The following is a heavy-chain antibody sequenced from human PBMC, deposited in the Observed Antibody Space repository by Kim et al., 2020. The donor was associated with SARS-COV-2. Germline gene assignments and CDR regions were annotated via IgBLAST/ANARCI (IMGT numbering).Heavy chain of an antibody. Sequence: ASVNVSCKASGYTFTGYYMHWVRQAPGQGLEWMGWINPNSGGTNYAQKFQGRVTMTRDTSISTAYMELSRLRSDDTAVYYCARDFRVVITTMGYWGQGTLVTVSS. CDR1: GYTFTGYY. CDR3: ARDFRVVITTMGY. J-gene: IGHJ4*02. D-gene: IGHD3-22*01. V-gene: IGHV1-2*02. CDR2: INPNSGGT.